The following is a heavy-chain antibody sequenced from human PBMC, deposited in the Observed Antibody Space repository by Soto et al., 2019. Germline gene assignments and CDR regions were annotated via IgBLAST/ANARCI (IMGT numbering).Heavy chain of an antibody. CDR3: AAGYSYGSYYYYYGMDV. J-gene: IGHJ6*02. CDR2: IVVGSGNT. D-gene: IGHD5-18*01. Sequence: SVKVSCKASGFTFTSSAVQWVRQARGQRLEWIGWIVVGSGNTNYAQKFQERVTITRDMSTSTAYMELSSLRSEDTAVYYCAAGYSYGSYYYYYGMDVWGQGTTVTV. CDR1: GFTFTSSA. V-gene: IGHV1-58*01.